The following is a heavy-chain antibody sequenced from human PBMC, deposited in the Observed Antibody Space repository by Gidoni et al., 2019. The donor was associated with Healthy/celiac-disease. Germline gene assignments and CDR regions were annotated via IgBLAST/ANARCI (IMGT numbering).Heavy chain of an antibody. Sequence: QLQLQESGTGLVKPSETLSLTCTVSGGSIISSSYYWGWLRQPPGKGLEWIGSIYYSGGTDYNPSLKSRVTISVDTSKNQFSLKLSSVTAADTAVYYCARKDPYSSGWYGDAFDIWGQGTMVTVSS. CDR1: GGSIISSSYY. CDR2: IYYSGGT. J-gene: IGHJ3*02. CDR3: ARKDPYSSGWYGDAFDI. V-gene: IGHV4-39*01. D-gene: IGHD6-19*01.